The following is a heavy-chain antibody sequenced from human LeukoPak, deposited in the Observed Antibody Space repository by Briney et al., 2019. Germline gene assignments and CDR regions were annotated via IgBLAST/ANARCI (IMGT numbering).Heavy chain of an antibody. CDR2: ISSSSSYI. Sequence: PGGSLRLSCAASGFTFSSYSMNWVRQAPGKGLKWVSSISSSSSYIYYADSVKGRFTISRDNAKNSLYLQMNSLRAEDTAVYYCARDLYSSSSMDYWGQGTLVTVSS. CDR1: GFTFSSYS. D-gene: IGHD6-6*01. J-gene: IGHJ4*02. V-gene: IGHV3-21*01. CDR3: ARDLYSSSSMDY.